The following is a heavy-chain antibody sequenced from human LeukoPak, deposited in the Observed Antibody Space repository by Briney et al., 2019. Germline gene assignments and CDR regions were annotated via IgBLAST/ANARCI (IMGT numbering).Heavy chain of an antibody. CDR1: GGSISSGGYY. V-gene: IGHV4-31*03. J-gene: IGHJ4*02. D-gene: IGHD3-22*01. CDR2: IYSSGST. Sequence: SETLSLTCTVSGGSISSGGYYWSWVRQHPGKGLEWIGHIYSSGSTSYSPPLKSRVTISIDTSKNQFFLRLSSVTAADTAVYYCARPGYYYDSSGYYYRDYWGQGTLVTVSS. CDR3: ARPGYYYDSSGYYYRDY.